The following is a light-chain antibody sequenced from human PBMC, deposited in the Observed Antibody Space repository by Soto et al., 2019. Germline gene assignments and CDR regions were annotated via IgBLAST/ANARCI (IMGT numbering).Light chain of an antibody. CDR3: QRAYSFPIT. J-gene: IGKJ5*01. Sequence: DFQMTQSPSSLSASVGDRVTITCRASQSISNNLSWYQQKPGRAPELLIRAASSLQSGVPSRFSGSGSGTDFTLTINSLQPEDFATYYCQRAYSFPITFGQGTRLEIK. CDR1: QSISNN. V-gene: IGKV1-39*01. CDR2: AAS.